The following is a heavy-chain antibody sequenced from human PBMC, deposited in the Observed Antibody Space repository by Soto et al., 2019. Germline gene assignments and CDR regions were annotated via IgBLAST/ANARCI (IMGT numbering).Heavy chain of an antibody. J-gene: IGHJ4*02. V-gene: IGHV1-69*01. Sequence: QVQLVQSGAEVKKPGSSVKVSCEASGGTFSSYAISWVRQAPGQGLEWMGGIIPSCGTANYAEKFQGRVTITADESTSTAYMELSSLRSEDTAVYYCASPQFNRNYDLAPFDYWGQGTMVTVSS. CDR2: IIPSCGTA. CDR3: ASPQFNRNYDLAPFDY. D-gene: IGHD3-3*01. CDR1: GGTFSSYA.